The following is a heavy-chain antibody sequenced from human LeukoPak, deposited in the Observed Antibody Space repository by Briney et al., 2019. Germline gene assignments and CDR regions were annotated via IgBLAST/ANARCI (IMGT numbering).Heavy chain of an antibody. CDR3: ARDFSSNSWYPGPYGMDV. CDR1: GFTFSDYY. CDR2: ISSSSSYT. V-gene: IGHV3-11*06. J-gene: IGHJ6*04. D-gene: IGHD6-13*01. Sequence: GGSLRLSCAASGFTFSDYYMSWIRQAPGKGLEWVSYISSSSSYTNYADSVKGRFTISRDNAKNSLYLQMNSLRAEDTAVYYCARDFSSNSWYPGPYGMDVWGKGTTVTVSS.